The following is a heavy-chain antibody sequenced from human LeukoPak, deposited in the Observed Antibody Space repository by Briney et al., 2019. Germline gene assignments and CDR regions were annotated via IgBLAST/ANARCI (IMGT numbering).Heavy chain of an antibody. CDR1: GFTFSGQW. CDR3: AMATR. Sequence: GGSLRLSCAASGFTFSGQWMSWVRQAPGKGLEWVANIKEDGSATSYVDSVKGRFTTSRDNAKSSLYLQMNSLRVDDTAVYYCAMATRWGQGTLVTVSS. J-gene: IGHJ4*02. V-gene: IGHV3-7*04. CDR2: IKEDGSAT.